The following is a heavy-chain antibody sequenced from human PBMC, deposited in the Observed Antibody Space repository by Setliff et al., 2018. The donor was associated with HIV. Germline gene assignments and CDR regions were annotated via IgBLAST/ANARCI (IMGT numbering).Heavy chain of an antibody. CDR1: GGSISSGDYY. Sequence: PSETLSLTCTVSGGSISSGDYYWSWIRQHPGKGLEWIGYIYYSGSTYYNPSLKSRVTISVDTSKNQFSLNVTSVTAADTAVYYCARDLLGSSSLVDYWGQGTQVTVSS. CDR3: ARDLLGSSSLVDY. V-gene: IGHV4-31*03. CDR2: IYYSGST. D-gene: IGHD6-6*01. J-gene: IGHJ4*02.